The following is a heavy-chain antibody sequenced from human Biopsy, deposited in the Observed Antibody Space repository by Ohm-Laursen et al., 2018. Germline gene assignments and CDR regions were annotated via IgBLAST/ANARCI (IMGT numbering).Heavy chain of an antibody. CDR1: GGSVTKYY. Sequence: SETLSLTCIVSGGSVTKYYWSWIRQPPGKGLEWIGHIYYSVMTNYNPSLQSRVSISVDTSRNQVSLTLSSVTAADTAVYYCARDSGILNYGNFKYYHYYGMDVWGQGTKVTVSS. J-gene: IGHJ6*02. CDR3: ARDSGILNYGNFKYYHYYGMDV. V-gene: IGHV4-59*02. D-gene: IGHD4-11*01. CDR2: IYYSVMT.